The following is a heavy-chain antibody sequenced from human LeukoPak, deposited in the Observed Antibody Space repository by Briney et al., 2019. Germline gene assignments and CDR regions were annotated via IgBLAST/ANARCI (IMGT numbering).Heavy chain of an antibody. V-gene: IGHV4-39*07. J-gene: IGHJ4*02. CDR1: GGSISSSSYY. CDR3: ARVKVVVVTAIRMGMMLDY. CDR2: IYYSGST. Sequence: PSETLSLTCTVSGGSISSSSYYWGWIRQPPGKGLEWIGSIYYSGSTYYNPSLKSRVTISVDTSKNQFSLKLSSVTAADTAVYYCARVKVVVVTAIRMGMMLDYWGQGTLVTVSS. D-gene: IGHD2-21*02.